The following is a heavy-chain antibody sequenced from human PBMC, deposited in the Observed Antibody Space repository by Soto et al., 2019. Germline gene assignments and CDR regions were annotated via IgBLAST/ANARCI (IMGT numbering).Heavy chain of an antibody. J-gene: IGHJ4*02. Sequence: QVQLQESGPGLVKSSETLSLICTVSGGSVSSGGYYWSWIRQPPGKGLEWIGYIDYSGSTNYNPSLKSRVTLSVDTSKNQFSLRLSSATAADTPVYYCARMTPGYYFDYWGQGTLVTVSS. V-gene: IGHV4-61*08. CDR1: GGSVSSGGYY. CDR3: ARMTPGYYFDY. CDR2: IDYSGST. D-gene: IGHD4-17*01.